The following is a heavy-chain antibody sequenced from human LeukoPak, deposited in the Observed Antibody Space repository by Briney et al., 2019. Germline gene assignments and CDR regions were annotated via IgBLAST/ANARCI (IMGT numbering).Heavy chain of an antibody. Sequence: PSETLSLTCTVSGGSISSYYWSWIRQPPGKGLEWIGYIYYSGSTNYNPSLKSRVTISVDTSKNQFSLKLSSVTAADTAVYYCARAIPGERGYEFWFDPWGQGTLVTVSS. J-gene: IGHJ5*02. D-gene: IGHD5-18*01. CDR1: GGSISSYY. CDR2: IYYSGST. CDR3: ARAIPGERGYEFWFDP. V-gene: IGHV4-59*12.